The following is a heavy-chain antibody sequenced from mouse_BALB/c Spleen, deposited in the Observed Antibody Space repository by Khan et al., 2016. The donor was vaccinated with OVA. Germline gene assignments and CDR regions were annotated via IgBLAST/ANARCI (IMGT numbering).Heavy chain of an antibody. CDR3: ALHGSRGDY. Sequence: QVQLQQSGAELMKPGASVKISCKATGFTFSNYWIEWVKQRPGHGLEWIGQILPGSGDTNYNEKFEGKATFTADTSSNTAYMQLSSLTSEDAAVYYCALHGSRGDYWGQGTTLTVSS. J-gene: IGHJ2*01. CDR1: GFTFSNYW. CDR2: ILPGSGDT. V-gene: IGHV1-9*01. D-gene: IGHD1-1*01.